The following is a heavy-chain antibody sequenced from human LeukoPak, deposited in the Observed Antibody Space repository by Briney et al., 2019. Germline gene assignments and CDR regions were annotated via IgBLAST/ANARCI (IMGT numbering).Heavy chain of an antibody. V-gene: IGHV1-18*01. J-gene: IGHJ6*02. CDR3: ATDMRAVAVPPYYYGMDV. CDR1: GYTFTSYG. CDR2: ISAYNGNT. D-gene: IGHD6-19*01. Sequence: ASVKVSCKASGYTFTSYGISWVRQAPGQGLEWMGWISAYNGNTNYAQKLQGRVTMTTDTSASTAYMELRSLRSDDTAVYYCATDMRAVAVPPYYYGMDVWGQGTTVTVSS.